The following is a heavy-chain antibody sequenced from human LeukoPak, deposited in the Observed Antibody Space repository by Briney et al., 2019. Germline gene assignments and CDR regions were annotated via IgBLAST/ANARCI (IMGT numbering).Heavy chain of an antibody. CDR3: ARLELGAYYDSSGHL. V-gene: IGHV3-7*01. J-gene: IGHJ4*02. D-gene: IGHD3-22*01. CDR2: IKQDGSEK. Sequence: PGGSLRLSCAASGFTFSSYWMSWVRQAPGKGLEWVANIKQDGSEKYYVDSVKGRFTISRDDAKNSLYLQMNSLRAEDTAVYYCARLELGAYYDSSGHLWGQGTLVTVSS. CDR1: GFTFSSYW.